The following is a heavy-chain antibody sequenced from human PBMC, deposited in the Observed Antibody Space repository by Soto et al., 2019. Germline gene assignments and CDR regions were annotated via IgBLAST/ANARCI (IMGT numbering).Heavy chain of an antibody. CDR2: IYHSGST. J-gene: IGHJ4*02. CDR3: AREQGAFID. Sequence: QVQLQESGPRLVKPSGTLSLTCAVSGGSISSSNWWTWVRQSPGKGLEWIGEIYHSGSTNYNPSLKSRLTISVDTSKNQFSLRLNSVTAADTAMYYCAREQGAFIDWGQRTLVTVSS. D-gene: IGHD3-16*02. V-gene: IGHV4-4*02. CDR1: GGSISSSNW.